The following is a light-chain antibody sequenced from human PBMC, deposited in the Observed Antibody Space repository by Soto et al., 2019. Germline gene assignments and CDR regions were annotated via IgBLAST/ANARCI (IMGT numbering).Light chain of an antibody. Sequence: QSVLTQPASLSGSPGQSITISCTGTGSDIGAYNYVSWYQQHPGKAPKLLIYEVTNRPSGVSNRFSGSKSGNTASLTISGLQAKDEANYYCNSYTTLSNRVFGTGTKVTVL. V-gene: IGLV2-14*01. CDR1: GSDIGAYNY. CDR2: EVT. J-gene: IGLJ1*01. CDR3: NSYTTLSNRV.